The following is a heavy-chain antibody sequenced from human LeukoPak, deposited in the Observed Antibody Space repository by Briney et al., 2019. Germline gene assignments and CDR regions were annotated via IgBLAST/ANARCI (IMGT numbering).Heavy chain of an antibody. CDR2: IYTSGST. V-gene: IGHV4-4*09. Sequence: SETLSLTCTVSGGSISSYYWSWIRQPPGKELEWIGYIYTSGSTNYNPSLKSRVTISVDTSKNQFSLKLSSVTAADTAVYYCARLDIVVVPAAIRDGWFDPWGQGTLVTVSS. CDR1: GGSISSYY. J-gene: IGHJ5*02. D-gene: IGHD2-2*02. CDR3: ARLDIVVVPAAIRDGWFDP.